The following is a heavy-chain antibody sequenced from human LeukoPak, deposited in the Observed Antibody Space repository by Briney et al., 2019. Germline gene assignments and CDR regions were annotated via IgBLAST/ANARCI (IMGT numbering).Heavy chain of an antibody. Sequence: GGSLRLSCAASEFTFNNYGVHWVRQAPGKGLEWVAFIRADETNKYYAASVKGRFTISRDNSKNTLYLQMNSLRAEDTALYYCATDDFWGQGTLVTVSS. V-gene: IGHV3-30*02. CDR3: ATDDF. CDR2: IRADETNK. CDR1: EFTFNNYG. J-gene: IGHJ4*02.